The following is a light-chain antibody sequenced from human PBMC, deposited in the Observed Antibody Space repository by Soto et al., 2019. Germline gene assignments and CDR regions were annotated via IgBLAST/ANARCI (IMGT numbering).Light chain of an antibody. J-gene: IGKJ2*01. CDR1: QNIRNY. Sequence: DMQITQYPSSLSASVGDRVTITCRASQNIRNYLNWYQQRPGKTPNLLVYAASNLRGGVPSRFSGSGSGTVFTLTINSLQPEDFATYYCQQIHSTSSYTFGQGTKVDIK. V-gene: IGKV1-39*01. CDR2: AAS. CDR3: QQIHSTSSYT.